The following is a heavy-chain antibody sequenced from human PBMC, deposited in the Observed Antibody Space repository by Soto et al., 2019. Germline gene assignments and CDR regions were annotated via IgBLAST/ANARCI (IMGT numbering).Heavy chain of an antibody. Sequence: QVQLVQSGAEVKKPGSSVKVSCKASGGTFSSYAISWVRQAPGQGLEWMGGIIPIFGTANYAQKFQGRVTITADESTSTAYMELSSLRSEDTAVYYCARDRLAAAGTWGSYYYYYGMDVWGQGTTVTVSS. D-gene: IGHD6-13*01. CDR2: IIPIFGTA. J-gene: IGHJ6*02. CDR3: ARDRLAAAGTWGSYYYYYGMDV. V-gene: IGHV1-69*01. CDR1: GGTFSSYA.